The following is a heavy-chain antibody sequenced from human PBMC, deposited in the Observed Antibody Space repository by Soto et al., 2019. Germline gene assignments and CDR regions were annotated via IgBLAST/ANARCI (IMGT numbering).Heavy chain of an antibody. CDR3: ARSYDSSGYYYYHNWFDP. V-gene: IGHV1-18*01. CDR2: ISAYNGNT. CDR1: GYTLTSYG. D-gene: IGHD3-22*01. Sequence: ASVKVSCKASGYTLTSYGISWVRQAPGQGLEWMGWISAYNGNTNYAQKLQGRVTMTTDTSTSTAYMELRSLRSDDTVVYYCARSYDSSGYYYYHNWFDPWGQGTLVTVPS. J-gene: IGHJ5*02.